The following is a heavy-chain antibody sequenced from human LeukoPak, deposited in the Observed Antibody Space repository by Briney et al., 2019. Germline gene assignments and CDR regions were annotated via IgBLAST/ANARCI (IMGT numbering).Heavy chain of an antibody. CDR3: ARGRRKALSVMGRFDP. J-gene: IGHJ5*02. V-gene: IGHV4-34*01. D-gene: IGHD2-8*01. CDR1: GRSFRGYY. Sequence: SDTLSLTCAVYGRSFRGYYWSCIPQPRAKALEWIGDLNHSGNTNYNPSLKSRVPISVDQSKNQFFLELSSVTAADTAVYYCARGRRKALSVMGRFDPWGQGTLVTVSS. CDR2: LNHSGNT.